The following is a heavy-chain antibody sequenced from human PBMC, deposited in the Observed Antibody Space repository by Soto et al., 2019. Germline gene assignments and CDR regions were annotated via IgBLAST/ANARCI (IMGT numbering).Heavy chain of an antibody. CDR2: MSYDDNNQ. CDR3: VKGLKYYYDSSGYYGAFDI. J-gene: IGHJ3*02. V-gene: IGHV3-30*18. Sequence: PGGSLRLSCVASGFAFSSYGMHWVRQAPGKGLEWVAVMSYDDNNQFYSDSVKGRFTISRDNSKNTLYLQMSSLRAEDTAVYYCVKGLKYYYDSSGYYGAFDIWGQGTMVTVSS. CDR1: GFAFSSYG. D-gene: IGHD3-22*01.